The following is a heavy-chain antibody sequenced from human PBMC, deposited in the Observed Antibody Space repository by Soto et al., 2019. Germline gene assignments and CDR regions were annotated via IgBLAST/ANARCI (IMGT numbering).Heavy chain of an antibody. J-gene: IGHJ6*02. CDR2: INAYNGNT. CDR1: GYSFTRYG. V-gene: IGHV1-18*01. CDR3: AMVDVYVTPSPQDV. Sequence: QVQLVQSGAEVKNPGASVKVSCKASGYSFTRYGIGWARQAPGQGLEWMGWINAYNGNTNYAQNLQGRLTLPTDTSTTTAYMELRRLRSNATAIYYCAMVDVYVTPSPQDVWGQGTTVTVSS. D-gene: IGHD3-16*01.